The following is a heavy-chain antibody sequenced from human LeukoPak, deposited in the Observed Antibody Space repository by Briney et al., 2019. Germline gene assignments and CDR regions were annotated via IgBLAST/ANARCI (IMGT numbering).Heavy chain of an antibody. D-gene: IGHD6-19*01. CDR2: INTNTGNP. CDR1: GYTFTAYY. J-gene: IGHJ4*02. Sequence: ASVKVSCKASGYTFTAYYMHWVRQAPGQGLEWMGWINTNTGNPTYAQGFTGRFVFSLDTSVSTAYLQISSLKAEDTAVYYCARDLGPAVAGTDPDPDDDYWGQGTLVTVSS. CDR3: ARDLGPAVAGTDPDPDDDY. V-gene: IGHV7-4-1*02.